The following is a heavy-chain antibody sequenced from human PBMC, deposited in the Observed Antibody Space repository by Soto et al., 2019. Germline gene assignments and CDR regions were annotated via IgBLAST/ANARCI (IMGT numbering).Heavy chain of an antibody. V-gene: IGHV3-33*06. Sequence: GGSLRLSCAASGFTFRSYGMHWVRQAPGKGLEWVAVIWYDGSNKYYADSVKGRFTISRDNSKNTLYLQMNSLRAEDTAVYYCAKDRYYGSGSYYWGQGTLVTVSS. D-gene: IGHD3-10*01. CDR3: AKDRYYGSGSYY. CDR1: GFTFRSYG. J-gene: IGHJ4*02. CDR2: IWYDGSNK.